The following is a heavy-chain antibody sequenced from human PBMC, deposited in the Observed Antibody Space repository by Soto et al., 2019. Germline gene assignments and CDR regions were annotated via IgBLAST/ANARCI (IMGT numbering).Heavy chain of an antibody. J-gene: IGHJ4*01. Sequence: QVQLQQSGAGLLKPSETLSLTCDVYGGSFSGYIWTWIRQTPGKGLQWIGQINHSGSPNYNPSLRSRVTISVHTSNSHFSLELSSVTAADTAVYYCARGLISGSHYSGGWYYFDSWGHGTQVTVTS. CDR3: ARGLISGSHYSGGWYYFDS. V-gene: IGHV4-34*01. CDR1: GGSFSGYI. CDR2: INHSGSP. D-gene: IGHD1-26*01.